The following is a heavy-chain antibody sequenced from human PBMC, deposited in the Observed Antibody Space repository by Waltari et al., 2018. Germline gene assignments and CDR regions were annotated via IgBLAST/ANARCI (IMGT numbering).Heavy chain of an antibody. D-gene: IGHD3-22*01. CDR1: GASLSRGFHY. CDR3: ARGLNFDDTSGYYGCDYYDF. Sequence: QMQLQESGPGLVTPSQTLSLTCTFSGASLSRGFHYWNWFRRHPVRGLEWIGYIYETGTTYYNPSLRSRVTISVDTSKNEVSLNLSSVSDADTAVYYCARGLNFDDTSGYYGCDYYDFWGQGIQVTVSS. V-gene: IGHV4-31*03. J-gene: IGHJ4*02. CDR2: IYETGTT.